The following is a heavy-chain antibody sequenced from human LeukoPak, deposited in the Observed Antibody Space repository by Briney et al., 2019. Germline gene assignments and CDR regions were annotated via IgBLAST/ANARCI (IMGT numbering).Heavy chain of an antibody. J-gene: IGHJ4*02. CDR1: GGSISSYF. V-gene: IGHV4-4*07. D-gene: IGHD6-13*01. Sequence: SETLSLTCTVSGGSISSYFWSWIRQPAGKGLEWIGRMYTSGSTNCNPSLKSRVIMSVDTSKNQFSLNLSSVTAADTAVYYCAREPSTAAGTGRPLDYWGQGTLVTVSS. CDR2: MYTSGST. CDR3: AREPSTAAGTGRPLDY.